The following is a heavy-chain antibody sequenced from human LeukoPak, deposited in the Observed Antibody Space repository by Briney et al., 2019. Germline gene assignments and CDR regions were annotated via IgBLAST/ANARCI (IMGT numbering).Heavy chain of an antibody. J-gene: IGHJ3*02. V-gene: IGHV1-46*01. CDR3: ARGADFWSGYLFGGAFDI. CDR2: INPSGGST. Sequence: ASVKVSCKASGYTFTSYYMHWVRQAPGQGLEWMGIINPSGGSTSYAQKFQGRVTMTRDTSTNTVYMELSSLRSEDTAVYYCARGADFWSGYLFGGAFDIWGQGTMVTVSS. D-gene: IGHD3-3*01. CDR1: GYTFTSYY.